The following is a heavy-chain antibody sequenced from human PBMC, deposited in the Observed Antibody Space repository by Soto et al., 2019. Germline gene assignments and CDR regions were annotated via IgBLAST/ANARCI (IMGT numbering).Heavy chain of an antibody. CDR3: ARAGHYARAGFDY. Sequence: TSETLSLTCTVSGGSISRYYWSWIRQPPGKGLEWIGYIYYSGSTNYNPSLKSRVTISVDTSKNQFSLKLSSVTAADTAVYYCARAGHYARAGFDYWGQGTLVTVSS. CDR1: GGSISRYY. J-gene: IGHJ4*02. D-gene: IGHD4-17*01. V-gene: IGHV4-59*01. CDR2: IYYSGST.